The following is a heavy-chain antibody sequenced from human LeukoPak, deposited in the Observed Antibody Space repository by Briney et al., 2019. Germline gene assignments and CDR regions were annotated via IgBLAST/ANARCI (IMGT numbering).Heavy chain of an antibody. D-gene: IGHD1/OR15-1a*01. CDR3: ARNKRADI. CDR1: GFTFSNYW. CDR2: IKQDGSEN. J-gene: IGHJ3*02. Sequence: GGSLRLSCAASGFTFSNYWMSWVRQAPGKGLEWVANIKQDGSENCYVDSVKGRFTISRHNAKNSLSLQMISLRAEDTALYYCARNKRADIWGQGTMVTVSS. V-gene: IGHV3-7*01.